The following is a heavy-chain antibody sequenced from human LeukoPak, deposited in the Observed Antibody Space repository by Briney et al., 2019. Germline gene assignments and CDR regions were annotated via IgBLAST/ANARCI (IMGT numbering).Heavy chain of an antibody. J-gene: IGHJ4*02. Sequence: GGSLRLSCAASGVTFSSYWMSWVRQAPGKGLEWVANIKQDGSEKYYVDSVKGRFTISRDNAKNSLYLQMNSLRAEDTAVYYCARGSGSGYCSSTSCYTVYYFDYWGQGTLVTVSS. CDR1: GVTFSSYW. V-gene: IGHV3-7*04. D-gene: IGHD2-2*02. CDR3: ARGSGSGYCSSTSCYTVYYFDY. CDR2: IKQDGSEK.